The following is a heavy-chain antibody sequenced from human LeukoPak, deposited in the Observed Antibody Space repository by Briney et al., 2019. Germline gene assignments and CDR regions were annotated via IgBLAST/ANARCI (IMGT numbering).Heavy chain of an antibody. D-gene: IGHD3-10*01. Sequence: GGSLRLSCAASGFTFKSYSMNWVRQAPGKGLEWVSSISTSSSYIYYADSVKGRFTISRNDAKNSLYLQMNSLRAEDTAVYYCARDRQRSSGSYYVGDAFDMWGQGTMVTVSS. CDR3: ARDRQRSSGSYYVGDAFDM. J-gene: IGHJ3*02. CDR2: ISTSSSYI. CDR1: GFTFKSYS. V-gene: IGHV3-21*01.